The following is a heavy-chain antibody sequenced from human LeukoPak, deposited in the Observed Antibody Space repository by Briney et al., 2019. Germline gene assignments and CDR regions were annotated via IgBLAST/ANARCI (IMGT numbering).Heavy chain of an antibody. CDR3: ATDIVVVVAAVFDY. J-gene: IGHJ4*02. V-gene: IGHV3-23*01. CDR2: ISGSGGST. CDR1: GFNFRIYN. D-gene: IGHD2-15*01. Sequence: GGSLRLSCAASGFNFRIYNMNWVRQAPGKGLEWVSAISGSGGSTYYADSVKGRFTISRDNSKNTLYLQMNSLRAEDTAVYYCATDIVVVVAAVFDYWGQGTLVTVSS.